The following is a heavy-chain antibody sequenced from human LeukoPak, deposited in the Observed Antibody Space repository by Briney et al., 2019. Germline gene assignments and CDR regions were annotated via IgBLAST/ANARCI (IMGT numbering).Heavy chain of an antibody. V-gene: IGHV4-34*01. Sequence: SETLSLTCAVYGGSFSGYYWSWIRQPPGKGLEWIGEINHSGSTNYNPSLKSRVTISVDTSKNQFSLKLSSVTAADTAVYYCARVTSGYCSGGSCYYYYYMDVWGKGTTVTVSS. J-gene: IGHJ6*03. CDR2: INHSGST. CDR3: ARVTSGYCSGGSCYYYYYMDV. D-gene: IGHD2-15*01. CDR1: GGSFSGYY.